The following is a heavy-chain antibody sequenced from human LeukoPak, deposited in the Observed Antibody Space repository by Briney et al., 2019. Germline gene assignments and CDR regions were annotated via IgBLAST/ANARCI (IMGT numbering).Heavy chain of an antibody. CDR3: ARGWQAQTFLFDY. V-gene: IGHV1-3*01. J-gene: IGHJ4*02. D-gene: IGHD2-15*01. Sequence: ASVKVSCKTSGFTFTTYTMHWVRQAPGQRLEWMGWINAANGNTQYSQKFQGRVTITRDTSASTAYMELSSLRSEDTAVYYCARGWQAQTFLFDYWGQGTVVTVSS. CDR1: GFTFTTYT. CDR2: INAANGNT.